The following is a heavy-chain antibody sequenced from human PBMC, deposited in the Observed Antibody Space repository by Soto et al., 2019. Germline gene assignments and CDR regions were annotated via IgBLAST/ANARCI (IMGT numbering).Heavy chain of an antibody. CDR1: GFIFSAYT. D-gene: IGHD3-16*01. CDR2: ISDDSSYI. V-gene: IGHV3-21*06. J-gene: IGHJ1*01. CDR3: ATPYYFNH. Sequence: VSLRLSCAAWGFIFSAYTMNWVRQAPGKGLEWLSSISDDSSYIDYADSLRGRFTVSRDNARNSLYLQIDSLGVEDTAVYYCATPYYFNHWGPGTLVTVSS.